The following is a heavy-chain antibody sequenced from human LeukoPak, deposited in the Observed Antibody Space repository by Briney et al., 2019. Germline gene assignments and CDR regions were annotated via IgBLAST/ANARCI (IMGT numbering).Heavy chain of an antibody. D-gene: IGHD1-26*01. V-gene: IGHV3-23*01. CDR3: AKDVSCELLYYFDY. J-gene: IGHJ4*02. Sequence: HPGGSLRLSCAASGFTFSSYAMSWVRQAPVKGLEWVSAISGSGGSTYYADSVKGRFTISRDNSKNTLYLQMNSLRAEDTAVYYCAKDVSCELLYYFDYWGQGTLVTVSS. CDR1: GFTFSSYA. CDR2: ISGSGGST.